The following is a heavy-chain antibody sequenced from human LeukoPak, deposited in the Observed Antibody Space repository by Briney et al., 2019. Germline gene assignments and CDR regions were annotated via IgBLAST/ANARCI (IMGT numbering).Heavy chain of an antibody. CDR3: ARVSYYYYGMDV. J-gene: IGHJ6*02. Sequence: SETLSLTCAFSGGSISSGGYSVSWIRQPPGKGLEWIGYIYHSGSTYYNPSLKSRVTISVARSKNQFSLKLSSVTAADTDVYYCARVSYYYYGMDVWGQGTTVTVSS. CDR2: IYHSGST. CDR1: GGSISSGGYS. V-gene: IGHV4-30-2*01.